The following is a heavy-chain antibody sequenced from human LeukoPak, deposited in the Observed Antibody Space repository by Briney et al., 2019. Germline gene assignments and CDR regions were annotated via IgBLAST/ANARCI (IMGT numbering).Heavy chain of an antibody. CDR2: IKQDGSEK. V-gene: IGHV3-7*01. CDR3: ARDDCSSISCYHNWFDP. Sequence: PGGSLRLSCAASGFTFSSYRMSWVRQAPGKGLEWVANIKQDGSEKYYVDPVKGRFTISRDNAKNSLYLQMNSLRAEDTAVYYCARDDCSSISCYHNWFDPWGQGTLVTVSS. D-gene: IGHD2-2*01. CDR1: GFTFSSYR. J-gene: IGHJ5*02.